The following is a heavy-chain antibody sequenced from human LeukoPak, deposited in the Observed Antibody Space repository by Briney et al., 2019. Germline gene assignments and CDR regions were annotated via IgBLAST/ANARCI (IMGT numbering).Heavy chain of an antibody. D-gene: IGHD2-21*02. CDR2: ISYDGSNK. V-gene: IGHV3-30*18. J-gene: IGHJ4*02. CDR3: AKDLGTACGY. CDR1: GFTFSSYG. Sequence: QPGGSLRLSCAASGFTFSSYGMHWVRQAPGKGLEWVAVISYDGSNKYYADSVKGRFTISRDNSKNTLYLQMNSLRAEDAAVHYCAKDLGTACGYWGQGTLVTVSS.